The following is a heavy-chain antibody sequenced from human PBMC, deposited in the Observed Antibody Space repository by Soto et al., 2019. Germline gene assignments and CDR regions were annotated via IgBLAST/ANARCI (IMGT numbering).Heavy chain of an antibody. J-gene: IGHJ4*03. V-gene: IGHV1-3*01. Sequence: ASVKVSCKASGYTFTSYAMHWVRQAPGQRLEWMGWINAGNGNTKYSQKFQGRVTITRDTSASTAYMELSSLRSEDTAVYYCGIVYCSSTSCYAFDYWGQGTVVSVSS. D-gene: IGHD2-2*01. CDR3: GIVYCSSTSCYAFDY. CDR1: GYTFTSYA. CDR2: INAGNGNT.